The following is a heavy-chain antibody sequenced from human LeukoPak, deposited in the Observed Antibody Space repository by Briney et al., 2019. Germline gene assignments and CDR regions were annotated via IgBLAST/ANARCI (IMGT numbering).Heavy chain of an antibody. J-gene: IGHJ5*02. CDR1: GGSISSGGYS. CDR2: IYHSGST. CDR3: ARLSTSYNWFDP. V-gene: IGHV4-30-2*01. D-gene: IGHD2/OR15-2a*01. Sequence: SETLSLTCAVSGGSISSGGYSWSWIRQPLGKGLEWIGYIYHSGSTYYNPSLKSRVTISVDRSKNQFSLKLSSVTAADTAAYYCARLSTSYNWFDPWGQGTLVTVSS.